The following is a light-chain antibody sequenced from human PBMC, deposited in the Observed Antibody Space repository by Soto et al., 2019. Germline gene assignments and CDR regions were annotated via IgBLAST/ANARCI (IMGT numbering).Light chain of an antibody. V-gene: IGLV3-21*02. Sequence: SYELTQPPSVSVAPGQTASITCGGNNIGSKSVHWYQQKPRQAPVLVVYDDSDRPSGIPERFSGSNSGNTATLTISRVEAGDEADYYCQVWDSSSDLYWVFGGGTKVTVL. CDR1: NIGSKS. CDR2: DDS. J-gene: IGLJ3*02. CDR3: QVWDSSSDLYWV.